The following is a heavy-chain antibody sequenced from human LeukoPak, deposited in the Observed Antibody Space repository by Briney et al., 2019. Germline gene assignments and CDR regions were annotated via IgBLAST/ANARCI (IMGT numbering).Heavy chain of an antibody. CDR1: GGSFSGYY. Sequence: SETLSLTCAVYGGSFSGYYWTWIRQPPGKGLEWIGEINHGGLMKYNPSLKSRVTISVDTSKNHFSLKLSSVTAADTALYYCARGYYGHFDFWGRGTLVTVSS. CDR3: ARGYYGHFDF. D-gene: IGHD3-3*01. V-gene: IGHV4-34*01. CDR2: INHGGLM. J-gene: IGHJ4*02.